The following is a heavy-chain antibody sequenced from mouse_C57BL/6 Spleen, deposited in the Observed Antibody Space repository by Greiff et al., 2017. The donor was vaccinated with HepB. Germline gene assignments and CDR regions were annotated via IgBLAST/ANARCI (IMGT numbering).Heavy chain of an antibody. CDR3: ARENHQAWFAY. CDR2: IDPSDSET. J-gene: IGHJ3*01. CDR1: GYTFTSYW. Sequence: QVQLQQPGAELVRPGSSVKLSCKASGYTFTSYWMHWVKQRPIQGLEWIGNIDPSDSETHYNQKFKDKATLTVDKSSSTAYMQLSSLTSEDSAVYYCARENHQAWFAYWGQGTLVTVSA. V-gene: IGHV1-52*01.